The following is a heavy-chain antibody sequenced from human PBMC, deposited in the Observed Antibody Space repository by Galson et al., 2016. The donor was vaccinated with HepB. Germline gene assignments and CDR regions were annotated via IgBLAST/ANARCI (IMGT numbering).Heavy chain of an antibody. J-gene: IGHJ4*02. CDR3: ARVIVGVTPYYFDY. CDR2: ISSSISDT. V-gene: IGHV3-11*06. D-gene: IGHD1-26*01. Sequence: SLRLSCAASGCIFSDYYMTWMRQAPGKGLEWVSNISSSISDTNYADSVKGRFTISRDNAKNSLYLQMNSLRAEDTSVYYCARVIVGVTPYYFDYWGQGTLVTVSS. CDR1: GCIFSDYY.